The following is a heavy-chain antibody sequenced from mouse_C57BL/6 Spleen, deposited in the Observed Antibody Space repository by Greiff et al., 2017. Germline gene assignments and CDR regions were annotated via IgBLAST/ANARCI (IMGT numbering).Heavy chain of an antibody. J-gene: IGHJ1*03. Sequence: QVQLQQPGAELVKPGASVKLSCKASGYTFTSYWMQWVKQRPGQGLAWIGEIDPSDSYTNYNQKFQGKATLTVDTSSSTAYMQLSSLTSEDSAVYYCARRGKGHGYFDVGGTGTTGTVAS. CDR2: IDPSDSYT. V-gene: IGHV1-50*01. CDR3: ARRGKGHGYFDV. CDR1: GYTFTSYW.